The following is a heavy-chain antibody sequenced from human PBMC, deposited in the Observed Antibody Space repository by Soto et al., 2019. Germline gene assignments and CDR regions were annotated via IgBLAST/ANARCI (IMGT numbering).Heavy chain of an antibody. Sequence: SVKVSCKASGGTFSSYAISWVRQAPGQGLEWMGGIIPIFGTANYAQKFQGRVTITADKSTSTAYMELSSLRSEDTAVYYCARAPLIAARHYYYGMDVWGQGTTVTVSS. CDR1: GGTFSSYA. J-gene: IGHJ6*02. CDR3: ARAPLIAARHYYYGMDV. D-gene: IGHD6-6*01. CDR2: IIPIFGTA. V-gene: IGHV1-69*06.